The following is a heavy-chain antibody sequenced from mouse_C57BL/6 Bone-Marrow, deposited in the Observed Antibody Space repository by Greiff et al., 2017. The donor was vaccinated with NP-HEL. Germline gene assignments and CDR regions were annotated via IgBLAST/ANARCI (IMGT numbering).Heavy chain of an antibody. V-gene: IGHV5-9-1*02. J-gene: IGHJ1*03. Sequence: EVMLVESGEGLVKPGGSLKLSCAASGFTFSSYAMSWVRQTPEKRLEWVAYISSGGDYIYYADTVKGRFTISRDNARNTLYLQMSSLKSEDTAMYYCTRGLYGSSFYWYFDVWGTGTTVTVSS. CDR2: ISSGGDYI. CDR3: TRGLYGSSFYWYFDV. CDR1: GFTFSSYA. D-gene: IGHD1-1*01.